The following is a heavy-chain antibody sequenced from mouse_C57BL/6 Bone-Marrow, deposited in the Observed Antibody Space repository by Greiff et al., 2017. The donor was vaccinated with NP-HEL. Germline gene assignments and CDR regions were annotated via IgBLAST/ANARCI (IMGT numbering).Heavy chain of an antibody. V-gene: IGHV1-74*01. CDR3: GIGLYYEEG. J-gene: IGHJ3*01. CDR1: GYTFTSYW. Sequence: QVQLQQPGAELVKPGASVKVSCKASGYTFTSYWMHCVKQRPAQGLVWFGRFHPSDGDTIYNQKFKGHATLTVDKSSSTAYMQLSSLTSEDSAVYCCGIGLYYEEGWGQGPLVT. D-gene: IGHD2-4*01. CDR2: FHPSDGDT.